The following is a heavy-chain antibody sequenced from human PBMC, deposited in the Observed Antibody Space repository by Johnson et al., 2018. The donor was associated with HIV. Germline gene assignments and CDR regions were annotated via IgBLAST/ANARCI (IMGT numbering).Heavy chain of an antibody. J-gene: IGHJ3*02. D-gene: IGHD3-22*01. CDR1: GFTFDDYG. CDR3: ARRDDIRNGAFDI. Sequence: VQLVESGGGVVRPGGSLRLSCAASGFTFDDYGMSWVRQGPGKGLEWVSGINWNGGSTGYVDSVKGRFTISRDNSKKTLYLQMNSLRAEDTAVYYCARRDDIRNGAFDIWGQGTMVTVSS. CDR2: INWNGGST. V-gene: IGHV3-20*04.